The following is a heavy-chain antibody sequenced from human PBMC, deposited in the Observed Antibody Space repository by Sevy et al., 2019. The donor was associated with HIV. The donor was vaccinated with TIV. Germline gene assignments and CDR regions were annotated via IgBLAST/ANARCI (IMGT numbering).Heavy chain of an antibody. V-gene: IGHV3-48*03. D-gene: IGHD6-19*01. CDR1: GFTFSSYE. CDR2: ISSSGSTI. CDR3: ARDFGRIAVAGYYSDY. Sequence: GGSLRLSCAASGFTFSSYEMNWVRQAPGKGLEWVSYISSSGSTIYYADSVKGRFTISRDNAKNSLYLQMNSLRAEDTAVYYCARDFGRIAVAGYYSDYWGQGTLVTVS. J-gene: IGHJ4*02.